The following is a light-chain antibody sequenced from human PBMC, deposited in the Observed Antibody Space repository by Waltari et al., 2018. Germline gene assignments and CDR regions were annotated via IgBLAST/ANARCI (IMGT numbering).Light chain of an antibody. J-gene: IGLJ2*01. V-gene: IGLV1-44*01. CDR2: SNN. CDR1: SSNIGSNP. CDR3: AAWDDSLNGVV. Sequence: QSVLPQPPSASGTPGQRVTISCSGSSSNIGSNPATWYQQLPGTAPKLLIYSNNQRPSGVPDRFSGSKSGTSASLAISGLQSEDEADYYCAAWDDSLNGVVFGGGTKLTVL.